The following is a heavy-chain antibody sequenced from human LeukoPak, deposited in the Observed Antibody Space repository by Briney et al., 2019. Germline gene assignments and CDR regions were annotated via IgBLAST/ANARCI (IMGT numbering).Heavy chain of an antibody. J-gene: IGHJ3*02. D-gene: IGHD3-3*01. V-gene: IGHV4-30-4*01. CDR1: GDSFSGDYY. CDR2: IYYSGST. Sequence: PSQTLSLTCTVSGDSFSGDYYWSWIRQPPGKGLEWIGYIYYSGSTNYNPSLKSRVTISVDTSKNQFSLKLSSVTAADTAVYYCARDLQGVGVFDIWGQGTMVTVSS. CDR3: ARDLQGVGVFDI.